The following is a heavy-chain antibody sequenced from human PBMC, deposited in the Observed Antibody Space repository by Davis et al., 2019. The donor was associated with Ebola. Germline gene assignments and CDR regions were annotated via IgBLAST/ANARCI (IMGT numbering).Heavy chain of an antibody. CDR1: GFTFSSYG. J-gene: IGHJ4*02. CDR3: AKDKVTTASFDY. V-gene: IGHV3-30*02. D-gene: IGHD4-17*01. Sequence: GESLKISCAASGFTFSSYGMHWVRQAPGKGLEWVAFIGYDGSNKYYADSVKGRFTISRDNSKNTLYLQMNSLRAEDTAVYYCAKDKVTTASFDYWGQGTLVTVSS. CDR2: IGYDGSNK.